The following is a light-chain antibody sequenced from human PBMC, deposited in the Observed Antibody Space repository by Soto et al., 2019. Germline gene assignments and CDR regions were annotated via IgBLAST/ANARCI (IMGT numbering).Light chain of an antibody. CDR2: DVN. CDR1: SSDVGGYDY. V-gene: IGLV2-14*03. J-gene: IGLJ1*01. CDR3: SSYTSIFTYV. Sequence: QSVLTQPASVSGSPRQSITISCTGTSSDVGGYDYVSWYQQHPGKAPKLIIYDVNNRPSGVSNRFSGSKSGNTASLTISGLQAEDEADYYCSSYTSIFTYVFGTGTKVTVL.